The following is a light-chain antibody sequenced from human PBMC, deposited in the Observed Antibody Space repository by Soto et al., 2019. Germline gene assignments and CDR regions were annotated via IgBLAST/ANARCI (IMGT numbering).Light chain of an antibody. CDR2: DTS. J-gene: IGKJ4*01. CDR3: QQYDRFPLT. CDR1: QDIRNY. V-gene: IGKV1-33*01. Sequence: DIQMTQSPSSLSVSVGDRVTITCQASQDIRNYLNWYQHKPGKAPNLLIYDTSTLGEGVPSRFSGSGSGTDFTLTISSLQPEDIATYYCQQYDRFPLTFGGGTKLEI.